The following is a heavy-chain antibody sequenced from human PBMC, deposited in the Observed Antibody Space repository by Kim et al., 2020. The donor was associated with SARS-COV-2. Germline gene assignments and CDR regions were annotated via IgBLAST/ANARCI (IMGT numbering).Heavy chain of an antibody. CDR1: GYSFTSYW. CDR2: IYPGDSDT. CDR3: ATSSGYSGFDHHYYYGMDV. D-gene: IGHD5-12*01. V-gene: IGHV5-51*01. Sequence: GESLKISCKGSGYSFTSYWIGWVRQMPGKGLEWMGIIYPGDSDTRYSPSFQGQVTISADKSISTAYLQWSSLKASDTAMYYCATSSGYSGFDHHYYYGMDVWGQGTTVTVSS. J-gene: IGHJ6*02.